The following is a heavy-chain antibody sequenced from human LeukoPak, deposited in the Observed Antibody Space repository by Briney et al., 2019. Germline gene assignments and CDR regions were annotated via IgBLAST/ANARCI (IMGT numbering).Heavy chain of an antibody. V-gene: IGHV3-7*01. D-gene: IGHD3-22*01. J-gene: IGHJ4*02. CDR2: IKQDGSEK. Sequence: GGSLRLSCAASGFTFSSYWMNWVRQAPGKGLEWVANIKQDGSEKYYVDSVKGRFTISRDNAKNSLYLQMNSLRAEDTAVYYCASGRYYDSSGYSLWWGQGTLVTVSS. CDR3: ASGRYYDSSGYSLW. CDR1: GFTFSSYW.